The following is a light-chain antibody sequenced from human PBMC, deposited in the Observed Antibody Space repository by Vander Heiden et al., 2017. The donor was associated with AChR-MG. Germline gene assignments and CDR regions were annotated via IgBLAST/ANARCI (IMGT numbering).Light chain of an antibody. CDR1: QNVSRY. J-gene: IGKJ1*01. CDR3: HQYYNWPET. Sequence: ETVMTQSPATLSGSPGDRATLSCRASQNVSRYLAWYQHRPGQTLRLLVYGASTRAAGIPVRFSGSGSGTEFTLTINSLQSEDFALYYCHQYYNWPETFGLGTKVEI. V-gene: IGKV3-15*01. CDR2: GAS.